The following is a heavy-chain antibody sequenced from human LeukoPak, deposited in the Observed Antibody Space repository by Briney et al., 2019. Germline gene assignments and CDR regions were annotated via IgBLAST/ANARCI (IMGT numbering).Heavy chain of an antibody. CDR1: GYTFTSYA. D-gene: IGHD3-10*01. CDR3: ARGTLRRLNWFDP. V-gene: IGHV1-3*01. Sequence: ASVKVSCKASGYTFTSYAMHWVRQAPGQRLEWMGWINAGNGNTKYSQEFQGRVTITRDTSASTAYMELSSLRSEDTAVYYCARGTLRRLNWFDPWGQGTLVTVSS. J-gene: IGHJ5*02. CDR2: INAGNGNT.